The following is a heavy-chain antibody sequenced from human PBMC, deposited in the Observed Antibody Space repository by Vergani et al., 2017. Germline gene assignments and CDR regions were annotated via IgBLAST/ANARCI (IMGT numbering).Heavy chain of an antibody. Sequence: QLQLQESGPGLVKPSETLSLTCTVSGGSISSSSYYWGWIRQPPGKGLEWIGSIYYSGSTYYNPSLKSRVTISVDTSKNQFSLKLSSVTAADTAVYYCARHIGPSERMMMVGATRFDYWGQGTLVTVSS. CDR2: IYYSGST. J-gene: IGHJ4*02. D-gene: IGHD1-26*01. CDR3: ARHIGPSERMMMVGATRFDY. V-gene: IGHV4-39*01. CDR1: GGSISSSSYY.